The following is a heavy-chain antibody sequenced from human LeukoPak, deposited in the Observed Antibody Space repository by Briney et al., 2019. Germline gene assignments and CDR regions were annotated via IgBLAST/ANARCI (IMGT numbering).Heavy chain of an antibody. Sequence: GESLKISCKGSGYSFTSYWIGWVRQMPGKGLEWTGIIYPGDSDTRYSPSFQGQVTISADKSISTAYLQWSSLKASDTAMYYCARRDSSGWYPGAFDIWGQGTMVTVSS. CDR3: ARRDSSGWYPGAFDI. CDR2: IYPGDSDT. CDR1: GYSFTSYW. J-gene: IGHJ3*02. V-gene: IGHV5-51*01. D-gene: IGHD6-19*01.